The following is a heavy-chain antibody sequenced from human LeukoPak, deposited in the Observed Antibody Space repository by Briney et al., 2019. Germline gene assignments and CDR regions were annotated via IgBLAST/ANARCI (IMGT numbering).Heavy chain of an antibody. V-gene: IGHV1-3*01. J-gene: IGHJ6*02. D-gene: IGHD6-13*01. CDR2: INAGNGNT. CDR1: GYTLTSYA. Sequence: ASVKVSCKASGYTLTSYAMHWVRQAPGQRLEWMGWINAGNGNTKYSQKFQGRVTITRDTSASTAYMELSSLRSEDTAVYYCASPIAAAGTNYYYYYGMDVWGQGATVTVSS. CDR3: ASPIAAAGTNYYYYYGMDV.